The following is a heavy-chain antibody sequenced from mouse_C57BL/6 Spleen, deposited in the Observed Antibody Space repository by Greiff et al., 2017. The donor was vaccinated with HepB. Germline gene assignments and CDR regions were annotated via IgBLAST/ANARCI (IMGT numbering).Heavy chain of an antibody. CDR2: IDPANGNT. V-gene: IGHV14-3*01. CDR3: ARSVITTVVADYYAMDY. Sequence: EVQLQQSVAELVRPGASVKLSCTASGFNIKNTYMHWVKQRPEQGLEWIGRIDPANGNTKYAPKFQGKATITADTSSNTAYLHLSSLTSEDTAIYYCARSVITTVVADYYAMDYWGQGTSVTVSS. J-gene: IGHJ4*01. CDR1: GFNIKNTY. D-gene: IGHD1-1*01.